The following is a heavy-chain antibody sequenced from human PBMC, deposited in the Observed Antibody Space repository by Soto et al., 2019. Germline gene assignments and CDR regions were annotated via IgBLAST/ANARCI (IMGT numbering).Heavy chain of an antibody. CDR3: ARPSQGIAARAQFDY. V-gene: IGHV4-30-4*01. CDR2: IYYSGST. D-gene: IGHD6-6*01. CDR1: GGSISSGDYY. J-gene: IGHJ4*02. Sequence: SETLSLTCTVSGGSISSGDYYWSWIRQPRGKGLDWIGYIYYSGSTYYNPSLKSRVTISVDTSKNQFSLKLSSVTAADTAVYYCARPSQGIAARAQFDYWGQGTLVTVS.